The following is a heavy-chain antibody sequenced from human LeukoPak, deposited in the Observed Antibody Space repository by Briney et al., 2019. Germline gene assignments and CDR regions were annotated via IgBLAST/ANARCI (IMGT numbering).Heavy chain of an antibody. CDR1: GGSISSYY. CDR2: IYYSGST. V-gene: IGHV4-59*08. CDR3: ARGSYSYYYYGMDV. J-gene: IGHJ6*02. Sequence: PSETLSLTCTVSGGSISSYYWSWIRPPPGKGLEWIGYIYYSGSTNYNPSLKSRVTISVDTSKNQFSLKPSSVTAADTAVYYCARGSYSYYYYGMDVWGQGTTVTVSS. D-gene: IGHD1-26*01.